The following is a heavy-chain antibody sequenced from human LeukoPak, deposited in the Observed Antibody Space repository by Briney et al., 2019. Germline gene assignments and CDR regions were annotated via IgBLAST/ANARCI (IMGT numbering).Heavy chain of an antibody. D-gene: IGHD3-9*01. CDR2: INPNSGGT. CDR3: ARARSDILTGHPFDY. CDR1: GYTFTGYY. J-gene: IGHJ4*02. Sequence: ASVKVSCKASGYTFTGYYMHWVRQAPGQGLEWMGWINPNSGGTNYAQKFQGRVTITRDTSISTAYMELSRLRSDDTAVYYCARARSDILTGHPFDYWGQGTLVTVSS. V-gene: IGHV1-2*02.